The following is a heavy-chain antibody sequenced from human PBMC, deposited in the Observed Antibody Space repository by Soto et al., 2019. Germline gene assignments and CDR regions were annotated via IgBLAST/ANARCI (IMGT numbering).Heavy chain of an antibody. D-gene: IGHD2-15*01. J-gene: IGHJ5*02. CDR2: IYYNGNT. CDR1: GGSISSGGYY. CDR3: ARCSLVVIPVPGFDP. V-gene: IGHV4-31*03. Sequence: SETLSLTCTVSGGSISSGGYYWSWIRQHPGRGLEWIGYIYYNGNTYYNPSLKSRVTVSVDTSKNQFSLNVRSVTAADTAVYYCARCSLVVIPVPGFDPWGQGTLVTVST.